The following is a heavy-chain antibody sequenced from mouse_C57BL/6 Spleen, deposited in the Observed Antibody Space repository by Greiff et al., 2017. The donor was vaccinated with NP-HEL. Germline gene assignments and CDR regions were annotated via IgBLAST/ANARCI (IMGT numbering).Heavy chain of an antibody. V-gene: IGHV1-50*01. J-gene: IGHJ2*01. CDR2: IDPSDSYT. CDR1: GYTFTSYW. CDR3: ARSTTTVVADY. D-gene: IGHD1-1*01. Sequence: VQLQQPGAELVKPGASVKLSCKASGYTFTSYWMQWVKQRPGQGLEWIGEIDPSDSYTNYNQKFKGKATLTVDTSSSTAYMQLSSLTSEDSAVYYCARSTTTVVADYWGQGTTLTVSS.